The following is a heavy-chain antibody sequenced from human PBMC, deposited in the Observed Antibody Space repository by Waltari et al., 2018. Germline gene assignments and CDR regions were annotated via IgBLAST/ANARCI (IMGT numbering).Heavy chain of an antibody. J-gene: IGHJ3*02. Sequence: QITLKESGPTLVKPTQTLTLTCTFSGFSLSTSGVGVGWIRQPPGKALEWLALIYWNDDKRYSPSLKSRLTITKDTSKNQVVLTMTNMDPVDTATYYCAHRRDDGSGIDAFDSWGQGTMVTVSS. CDR1: GFSLSTSGVG. D-gene: IGHD3-10*01. CDR2: IYWNDDK. V-gene: IGHV2-5*01. CDR3: AHRRDDGSGIDAFDS.